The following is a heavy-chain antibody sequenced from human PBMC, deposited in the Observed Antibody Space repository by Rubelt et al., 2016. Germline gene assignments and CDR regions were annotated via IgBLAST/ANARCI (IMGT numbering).Heavy chain of an antibody. CDR2: IIPIFGTE. CDR3: ARAGTFFAVTPYYFDY. V-gene: IGHV1-69*01. D-gene: IGHD4-17*01. Sequence: QVQLVQSGAEVKKPGSSVKVSCRASGGTFSSYAISWVRQAPGQGLEWMGGIIPIFGTENYAQKFQGRVTITADESTSTAYMELSSLRSEDTAVYYCARAGTFFAVTPYYFDYGGQGTLVTVSS. J-gene: IGHJ4*02. CDR1: GGTFSSYA.